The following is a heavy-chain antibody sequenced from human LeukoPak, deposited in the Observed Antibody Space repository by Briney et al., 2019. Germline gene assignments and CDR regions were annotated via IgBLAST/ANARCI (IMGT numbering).Heavy chain of an antibody. V-gene: IGHV3-7*05. D-gene: IGHD1-1*01. CDR1: GFHLRSHW. J-gene: IGHJ4*02. CDR3: ATGGHYHGD. Sequence: HPGGPLRLPCIPSGFHLRSHWIIWLRQAPGKGPEWVTNINQDGSEKNYVDSVKGRFTISRDNAKNSLYLEMNSLRSEDTAVYHCATGGHYHGDWGQGTLVTVSS. CDR2: INQDGSEK.